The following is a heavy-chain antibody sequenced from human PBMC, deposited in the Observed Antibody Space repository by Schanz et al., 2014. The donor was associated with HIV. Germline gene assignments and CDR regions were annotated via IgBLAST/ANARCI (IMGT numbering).Heavy chain of an antibody. CDR3: AASMYNGSYGTHYYFDL. CDR1: GYTFISYG. Sequence: QVQLVQSGTEVKKPGASVKVSCKASGYTFISYGISWVRQAPGQGLQWMGGIIPFFGTANYAQTLQGRLTITADESTGTAYMDLTSVRYEDTALYYCAASMYNGSYGTHYYFDLWGRGTLVTVSS. D-gene: IGHD1-26*01. CDR2: IIPFFGTA. V-gene: IGHV1-69*13. J-gene: IGHJ2*01.